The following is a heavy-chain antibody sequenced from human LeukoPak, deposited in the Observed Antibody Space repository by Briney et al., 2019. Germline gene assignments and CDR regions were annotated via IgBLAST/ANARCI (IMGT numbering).Heavy chain of an antibody. J-gene: IGHJ4*02. CDR3: ARDHYYDSSGYYFDY. D-gene: IGHD3-22*01. CDR2: ISSSSSYI. Sequence: PGGSLRLSCAASGFTFSSYSMNWVRQAPGKGLEWVSSISSSSSYIYYADSVKGRFTISRDNAKNSLYLQMNSLRAEDTAVYYCARDHYYDSSGYYFDYWGQGTLVTVSS. V-gene: IGHV3-21*01. CDR1: GFTFSSYS.